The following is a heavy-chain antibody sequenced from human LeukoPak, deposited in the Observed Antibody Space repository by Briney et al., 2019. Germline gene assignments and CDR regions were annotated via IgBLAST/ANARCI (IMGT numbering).Heavy chain of an antibody. Sequence: SETLSLTCTVSGASINSYYWSWIRQPPGKGLEWIGYFYYSGSTTYNPSLKSRVTISVDTSKNQVSLRLTSVTAADTALYYCASSRGGSMVYYFDYWGQGTLVTVSS. CDR1: GASINSYY. CDR3: ASSRGGSMVYYFDY. CDR2: FYYSGST. J-gene: IGHJ4*02. V-gene: IGHV4-59*01. D-gene: IGHD2-8*01.